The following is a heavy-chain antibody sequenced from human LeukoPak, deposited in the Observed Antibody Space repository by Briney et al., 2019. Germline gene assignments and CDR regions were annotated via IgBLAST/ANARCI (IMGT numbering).Heavy chain of an antibody. J-gene: IGHJ4*02. D-gene: IGHD6-13*01. CDR2: IIPIFGTA. CDR1: GGTFSSYA. Sequence: SVKVSCKASGGTFSSYAISWVRQAPGQGLEWMGGIIPIFGTANYAQKFQGRVTITADESTSTAYMELRSLRSDDTAVYYCASGMGIAAAGPFDYWGQGTLVTVSS. V-gene: IGHV1-69*13. CDR3: ASGMGIAAAGPFDY.